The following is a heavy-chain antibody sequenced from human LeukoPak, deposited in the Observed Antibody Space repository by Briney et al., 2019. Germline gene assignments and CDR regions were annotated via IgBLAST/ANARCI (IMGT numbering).Heavy chain of an antibody. V-gene: IGHV1-8*01. J-gene: IGHJ4*02. D-gene: IGHD3-22*01. CDR1: GYTFSSYD. Sequence: ASVKVSCKASGYTFSSYDINWVRQATGQGLEWMGWMNPNSGNTGYAQKFQGRVNMTRNTSISTAYMELSSLRSDDTAVYYCARAVYDSSGYYPDYWGQGTLVTVSS. CDR2: MNPNSGNT. CDR3: ARAVYDSSGYYPDY.